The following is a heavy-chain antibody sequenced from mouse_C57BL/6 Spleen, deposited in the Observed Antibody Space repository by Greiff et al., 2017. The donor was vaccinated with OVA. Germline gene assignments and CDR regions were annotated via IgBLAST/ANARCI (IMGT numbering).Heavy chain of an antibody. V-gene: IGHV5-9-1*02. CDR1: GFTFSSYA. D-gene: IGHD1-1*01. Sequence: DVMLVESGEGLVKPGGSLKLSCAASGFTFSSYAMSWVRQTPEKRLEWVAYISSGGDYIYYADTVKGRFTISRDNARNTLYLQMSSLKSEDTAMYYCTRLYGSSFFDVWGTGTTVTVSS. CDR3: TRLYGSSFFDV. CDR2: ISSGGDYI. J-gene: IGHJ1*03.